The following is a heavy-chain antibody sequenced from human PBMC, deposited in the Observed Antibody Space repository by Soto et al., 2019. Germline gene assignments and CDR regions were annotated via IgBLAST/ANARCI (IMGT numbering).Heavy chain of an antibody. V-gene: IGHV5-10-1*01. CDR2: IDPSDSYT. CDR1: GYSFTSYW. D-gene: IGHD3-3*01. J-gene: IGHJ3*02. Sequence: GESLKISCKGSGYSFTSYWISWVRQMPGKGLEWMGRIDPSDSYTNYSPSFQGHVTISADKSISTAYLQWSSLKASDTAMYYCARQTYCDFWSGLYPDAFDIWGQGTMVTVSS. CDR3: ARQTYCDFWSGLYPDAFDI.